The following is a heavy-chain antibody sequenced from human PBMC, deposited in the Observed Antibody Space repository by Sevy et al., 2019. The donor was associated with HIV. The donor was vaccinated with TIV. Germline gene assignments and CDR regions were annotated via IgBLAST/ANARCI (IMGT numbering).Heavy chain of an antibody. V-gene: IGHV3-30*02. CDR1: GFTFSTYH. CDR3: ANDFWYANYKDNYY. CDR2: IYYDGNNR. D-gene: IGHD2-8*01. J-gene: IGHJ4*02. Sequence: GGSLRLSCAASGFTFSTYHMHWVRQAPGRALEWVAYIYYDGNNRYYADSVKGRFTITRDNSQNTLYLQMNSVRSEDTAEYYCANDFWYANYKDNYYWGQGALVTVSS.